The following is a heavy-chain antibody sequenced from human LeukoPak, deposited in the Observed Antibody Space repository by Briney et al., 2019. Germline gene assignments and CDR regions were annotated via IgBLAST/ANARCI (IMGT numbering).Heavy chain of an antibody. J-gene: IGHJ5*02. CDR2: MNPNSGGT. D-gene: IGHD3-16*02. V-gene: IGHV1-2*02. CDR1: GYTLTGYY. CDR3: ARDKLGLGELSLYDQ. Sequence: ASVKVSCKASGYTLTGYYMHWVRQAPGQGLEWMGWMNPNSGGTKYAQKFQGRVTITRDTSISTAYMELSRLRSDDTAMYYCARDKLGLGELSLYDQWGQGTLVTVSS.